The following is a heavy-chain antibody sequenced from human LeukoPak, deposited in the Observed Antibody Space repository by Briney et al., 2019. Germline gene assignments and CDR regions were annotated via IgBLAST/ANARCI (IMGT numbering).Heavy chain of an antibody. CDR3: ARDGYYDSSGPHDY. CDR1: AFTFSSYE. J-gene: IGHJ4*02. CDR2: ISSSGSTI. Sequence: PAGSLRLSCAAYAFTFSSYEMNWVSQAPGKGREWVSYISSSGSTIYYAYSVKGRFTISRDNAKNSLYLQMNSLRDEDTAVYYCARDGYYDSSGPHDYWGQGTLVTVSS. V-gene: IGHV3-48*03. D-gene: IGHD3-22*01.